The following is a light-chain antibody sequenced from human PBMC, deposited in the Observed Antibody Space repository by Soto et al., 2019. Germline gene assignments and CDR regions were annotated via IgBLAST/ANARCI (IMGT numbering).Light chain of an antibody. Sequence: QSVLTQPRSVSGSPGQSVTISCTGTSSDVGGYNYVSWYQQYPGKAPKFMIYDVSKRPSGVPDRFSGSKSGNTASLTISGLQAEDEADYCCCSYSGSYTWVFGGGTKLTVL. J-gene: IGLJ3*02. CDR3: CSYSGSYTWV. V-gene: IGLV2-11*01. CDR1: SSDVGGYNY. CDR2: DVS.